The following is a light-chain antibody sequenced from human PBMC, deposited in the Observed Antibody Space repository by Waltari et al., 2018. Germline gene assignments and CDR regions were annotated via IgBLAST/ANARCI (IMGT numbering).Light chain of an antibody. CDR3: CSYAGIYTYV. V-gene: IGLV2-11*01. J-gene: IGLJ1*01. CDR2: DVI. CDR1: SRDVGSYNF. Sequence: QSALTPPRSVSGSPGQSVTISCTGTSRDVGSYNFVPWYQQPPGKAPKLIIYDVIKRPSGVPDRFSGSKSGNTASLTISGLQAEDEADYYCCSYAGIYTYVFGVGTQVTVL.